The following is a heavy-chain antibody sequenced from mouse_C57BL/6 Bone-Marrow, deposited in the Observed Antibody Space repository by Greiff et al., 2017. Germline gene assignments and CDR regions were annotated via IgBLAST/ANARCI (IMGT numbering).Heavy chain of an antibody. J-gene: IGHJ3*01. Sequence: EVQLQESGGGLVQPKGSLKLSCAASGFSFNTYAMNWVRQAPGKGLEWVARIRSKSNNYATYYADSVKDRFTISRDDSESMLYLQMNNLKTEDTAMYYCVRQGNYDYSWFAYWGQGTLVTVSA. D-gene: IGHD2-4*01. CDR3: VRQGNYDYSWFAY. V-gene: IGHV10-1*01. CDR2: IRSKSNNYAT. CDR1: GFSFNTYA.